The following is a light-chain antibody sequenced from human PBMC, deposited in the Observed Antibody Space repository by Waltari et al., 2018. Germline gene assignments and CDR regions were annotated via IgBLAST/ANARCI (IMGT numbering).Light chain of an antibody. CDR1: SSYVETFNL. J-gene: IGLJ1*01. CDR3: CAYAGNSV. V-gene: IGLV2-23*01. Sequence: QSALTQPASVSGSPGQSITISCTGTSSYVETFNLVSWYQQYPGKAPKLIIFEGNKRPSRVSNRFSGSKSGNTASLTISGLQTEDEADYFCCAYAGNSVFGTGTKVTVL. CDR2: EGN.